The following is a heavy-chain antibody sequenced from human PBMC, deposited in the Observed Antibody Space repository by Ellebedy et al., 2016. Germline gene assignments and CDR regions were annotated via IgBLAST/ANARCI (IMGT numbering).Heavy chain of an antibody. D-gene: IGHD1-7*01. CDR2: IHHSGST. J-gene: IGHJ4*02. CDR1: GGSFSGSY. V-gene: IGHV4-34*01. CDR3: ARDIGWNSHFDY. Sequence: SQTLSLTCAVYGGSFSGSYWGWIRQPPGKGLEWIGSIHHSGSTYYNLSLKSRVTIPVDTSKNQFSLKLSAVTAADTAVYYCARDIGWNSHFDYWGQGTLDTVSS.